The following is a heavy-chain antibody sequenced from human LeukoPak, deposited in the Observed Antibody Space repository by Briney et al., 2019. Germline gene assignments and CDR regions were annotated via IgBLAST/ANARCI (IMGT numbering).Heavy chain of an antibody. V-gene: IGHV3-21*01. J-gene: IGHJ6*03. CDR2: ISTVSTYT. CDR3: ARDGSGFYHYYYMDV. D-gene: IGHD6-25*01. CDR1: GFTFTDYS. Sequence: PGGSLTLSCAPSGFTFTDYSMNWVRQAPGKGLEWVAHISTVSTYTHYTDSVKGRFTISRDNRKNLLYLQMSSLEAEDTAVYYCARDGSGFYHYYYMDVWGKGTTVTVSS.